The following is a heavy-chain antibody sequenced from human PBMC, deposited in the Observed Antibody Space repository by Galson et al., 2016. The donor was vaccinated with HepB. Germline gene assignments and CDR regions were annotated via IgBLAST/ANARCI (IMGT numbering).Heavy chain of an antibody. CDR1: GASITYSY. D-gene: IGHD2-2*01. CDR2: NYYSGST. Sequence: SETLSLTCTVSGASITYSYWSWIRQLPGKELEWSGYNYYSGSTEANPSLKSRVTMSVDRSNNQFYLKLSSVTAAGTAVYFWARGGNVVVPAGILTPHWLDPWGQGILVTVSS. V-gene: IGHV4-59*01. J-gene: IGHJ5*02. CDR3: ARGGNVVVPAGILTPHWLDP.